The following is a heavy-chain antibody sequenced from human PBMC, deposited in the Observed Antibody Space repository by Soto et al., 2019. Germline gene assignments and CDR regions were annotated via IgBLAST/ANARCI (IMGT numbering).Heavy chain of an antibody. Sequence: QLQLQESGPGLVKPSETLSLTCTVSGGSINSDSYFWGWIRQPPGKGLEWIASIYHRGNTYYNPSLRSRVTISIDTSRNQFSLKPSSVTAADTAVYFCARVHQQYIWFDPWGQGTLVTVSS. J-gene: IGHJ5*02. V-gene: IGHV4-39*01. CDR1: GGSINSDSYF. D-gene: IGHD2-2*01. CDR3: ARVHQQYIWFDP. CDR2: IYHRGNT.